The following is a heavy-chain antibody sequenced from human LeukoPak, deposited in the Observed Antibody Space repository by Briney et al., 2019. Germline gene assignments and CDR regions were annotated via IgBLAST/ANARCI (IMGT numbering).Heavy chain of an antibody. D-gene: IGHD3-16*02. J-gene: IGHJ5*02. Sequence: SETLSLTCAVYGGSFSGYYWSWIRQPPGKGLEWIGEINHSGSTNYNPSLKSRVTISVDTSKNQFSLKLSSVTAADTAVYYCASRLRLGELSTWGQGTLVTASS. CDR1: GGSFSGYY. CDR3: ASRLRLGELST. CDR2: INHSGST. V-gene: IGHV4-34*01.